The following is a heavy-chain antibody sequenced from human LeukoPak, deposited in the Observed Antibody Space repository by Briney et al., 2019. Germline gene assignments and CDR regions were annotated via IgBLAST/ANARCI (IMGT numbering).Heavy chain of an antibody. J-gene: IGHJ4*02. Sequence: GGSLRLSCAASGFTFSSYSMNWVRQAPGKGLEWVSSISSSSSYIYYADSVKGRFTISRDNAKNSLYLQMNSLRAEDTAVYYCARDVPDIQLWIPGYFDYWGQGTLVTVSS. CDR1: GFTFSSYS. CDR2: ISSSSSYI. CDR3: ARDVPDIQLWIPGYFDY. D-gene: IGHD5-18*01. V-gene: IGHV3-21*01.